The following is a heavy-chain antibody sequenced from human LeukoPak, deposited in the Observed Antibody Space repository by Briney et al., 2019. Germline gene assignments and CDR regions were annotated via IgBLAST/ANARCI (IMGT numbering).Heavy chain of an antibody. V-gene: IGHV3-23*01. CDR1: GFTFSSYA. Sequence: PGGSLRLSCAASGFTFSSYAMSWVRQAPGKGLGWVSAISGSGGSTYYADSVKGRFTISRDNSKNTLYLQMNSLRAEDTAVYYCAKEEYYYDSSGYRHWGQGTLVTVSS. D-gene: IGHD3-22*01. J-gene: IGHJ4*02. CDR3: AKEEYYYDSSGYRH. CDR2: ISGSGGST.